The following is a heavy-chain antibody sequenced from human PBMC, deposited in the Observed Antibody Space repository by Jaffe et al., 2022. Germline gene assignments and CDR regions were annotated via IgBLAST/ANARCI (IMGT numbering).Heavy chain of an antibody. CDR1: GGTFSSYA. V-gene: IGHV1-69*05. Sequence: QVQLVQSGAEVKKPGSSVKVSCKASGGTFSSYAISWVRQAPGQGLEWMGGIIPIFGTANYAQKFQGRVTITTDESTSTAYMELSSLRSEDTAVYYCVGGLLGYCSGGSCYPGSSDNWFDPWGQGTLVTVSS. D-gene: IGHD2-15*01. CDR2: IIPIFGTA. CDR3: VGGLLGYCSGGSCYPGSSDNWFDP. J-gene: IGHJ5*02.